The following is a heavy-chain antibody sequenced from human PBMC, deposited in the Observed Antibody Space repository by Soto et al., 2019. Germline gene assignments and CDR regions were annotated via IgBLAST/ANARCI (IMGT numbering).Heavy chain of an antibody. CDR1: GYTFTSYG. CDR3: AREIHDYGDYYFDY. J-gene: IGHJ4*02. D-gene: IGHD4-17*01. CDR2: ISAYNGNT. V-gene: IGHV1-18*01. Sequence: GASVKVSCKASGYTFTSYGISWVRQAPGQGLEWMGWISAYNGNTNYAQKLQGRVTMTTDTSTSTAYMELRSLRSDDTAVYYCAREIHDYGDYYFDYWGQGTLVTVSS.